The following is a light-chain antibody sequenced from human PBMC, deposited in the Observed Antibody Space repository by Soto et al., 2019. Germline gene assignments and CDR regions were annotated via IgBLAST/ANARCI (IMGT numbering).Light chain of an antibody. CDR2: DVS. Sequence: QSALTQSASVSGSPGQSTTISCTGTSSDVGGYNEVSWYQQRPGKAPKLMIYDVSNRPSGVSNRFSASKSGNTASLTISGLQAEDEAYYYCGSHAAGSTLIFGGGTKLTVL. CDR3: GSHAAGSTLI. CDR1: SSDVGGYNE. V-gene: IGLV2-14*03. J-gene: IGLJ2*01.